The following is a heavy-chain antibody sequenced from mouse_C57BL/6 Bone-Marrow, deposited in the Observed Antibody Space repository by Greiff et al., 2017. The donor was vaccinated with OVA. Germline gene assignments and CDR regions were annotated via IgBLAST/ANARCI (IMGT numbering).Heavy chain of an antibody. CDR1: GYTFTSYW. CDR3: ARGTTVVEGGYAMDY. D-gene: IGHD1-1*01. V-gene: IGHV1-64*01. Sequence: QVQLQQPGAELVKPGASVKLSCKASGYTFTSYWMHWVKQRPGQGLEWIGMIHPNSGSTNYNEKFKSKATLTVDKSSSTAYMQLSSLTSEDSAVYDCARGTTVVEGGYAMDYWGQGTSVTVSS. J-gene: IGHJ4*01. CDR2: IHPNSGST.